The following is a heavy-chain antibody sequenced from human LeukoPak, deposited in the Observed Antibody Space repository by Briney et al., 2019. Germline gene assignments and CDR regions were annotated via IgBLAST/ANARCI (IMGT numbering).Heavy chain of an antibody. V-gene: IGHV3-33*01. Sequence: PGRSLRLSCAASGFTFSSYGMHWVRQAPGKGLEWVAVIWYDGSNKYYADSVKGRFTISRDNAKNSLYLQMNSLRAEDTAVYYCARESDVVVPAAMKYYYYMDVWGKGTTVTVSS. CDR1: GFTFSSYG. CDR3: ARESDVVVPAAMKYYYYMDV. CDR2: IWYDGSNK. D-gene: IGHD2-2*01. J-gene: IGHJ6*03.